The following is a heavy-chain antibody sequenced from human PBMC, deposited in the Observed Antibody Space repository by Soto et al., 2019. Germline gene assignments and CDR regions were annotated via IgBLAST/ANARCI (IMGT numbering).Heavy chain of an antibody. CDR3: ARGRSLYYYYGIDV. J-gene: IGHJ6*02. D-gene: IGHD3-10*01. CDR1: GFTVTTSD. V-gene: IGHV3-21*04. CDR2: ISGTSNYM. Sequence: SGGSLRLSCASSGFTVTTSDMNWVRQAPGKGLEWVSSISGTSNYMYYVDSVKGRFTLSRDSSKNTLYLQMNSLRAEDTAVYSCARGRSLYYYYGIDVWGQGTTVTVSS.